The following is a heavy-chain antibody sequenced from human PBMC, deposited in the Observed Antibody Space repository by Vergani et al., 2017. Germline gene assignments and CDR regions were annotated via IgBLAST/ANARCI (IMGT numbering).Heavy chain of an antibody. CDR2: ISSSGNYV. J-gene: IGHJ6*02. Sequence: EENLVESGGGLVKPGGSLRLSCVASGFTFGSYSVNWVRQAPGRGLEWVSSISSSGNYVYYTASMKGRFSISRDNAKSLLSLQMNSLRADDTAVYYCARDQGSGTNRHHYGMDVWGQGTTVTVSS. CDR3: ARDQGSGTNRHHYGMDV. V-gene: IGHV3-21*06. CDR1: GFTFGSYS. D-gene: IGHD3-10*01.